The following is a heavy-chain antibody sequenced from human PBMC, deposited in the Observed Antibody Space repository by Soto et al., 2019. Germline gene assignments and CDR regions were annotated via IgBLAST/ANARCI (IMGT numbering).Heavy chain of an antibody. CDR1: ASPVSTTY. CDR3: AKNSGWFNT. V-gene: IGHV3-23*01. D-gene: IGHD3-10*01. Sequence: GESLRLSCPASASPVSTTYMSWVRQAPGKGLEWVSTIDGSGGGTYYADFVKGRFTISRDNSTNTVYLQMTTLRVDDTAKYYWAKNSGWFNTWGQGTLVTVSS. CDR2: IDGSGGGT. J-gene: IGHJ5*02.